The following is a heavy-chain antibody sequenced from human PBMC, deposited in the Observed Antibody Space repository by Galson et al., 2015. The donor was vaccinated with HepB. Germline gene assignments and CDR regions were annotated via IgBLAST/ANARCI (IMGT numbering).Heavy chain of an antibody. CDR1: GFAFDTHA. V-gene: IGHV3-23*01. CDR3: ATTRFGNGAYWTFEI. D-gene: IGHD4-17*01. CDR2: ISGNGDST. J-gene: IGHJ3*02. Sequence: SLRLSCAASGFAFDTHAMSWVRQAPGRGLEWISGISGNGDSTFYADSVKGRFTVSRDNSNNMLYLQMNSLRAEDAGLYFCATTRFGNGAYWTFEIWGQGTLVTVAS.